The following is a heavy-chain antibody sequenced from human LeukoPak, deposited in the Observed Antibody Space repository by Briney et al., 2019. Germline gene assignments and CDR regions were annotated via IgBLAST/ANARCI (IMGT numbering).Heavy chain of an antibody. CDR1: GYTLTELS. Sequence: ASVTVSCTVSGYTLTELSMHWVRQAPGKGLEWMGGFDPEDGETIYAQKFQGRVTMTEDTSTDTAYMELSSLRSEDTAVYYCATASIVRGAAFDIWGQGTMVTVSS. J-gene: IGHJ3*02. CDR3: ATASIVRGAAFDI. V-gene: IGHV1-24*01. CDR2: FDPEDGET. D-gene: IGHD3-10*01.